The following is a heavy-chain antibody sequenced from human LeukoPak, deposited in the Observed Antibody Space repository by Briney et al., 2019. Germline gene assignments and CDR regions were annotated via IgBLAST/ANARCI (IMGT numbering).Heavy chain of an antibody. Sequence: ASVKVSCKASGYTFTSYDINWVGQATGQGVEWMGWMNPNSGNTGYAQKFQGRVTMTRNTSISTAYMELSSLRSEDTAVYYCARVVPAATSYGNWFDPWGQGTLVTVSS. CDR3: ARVVPAATSYGNWFDP. CDR2: MNPNSGNT. D-gene: IGHD2-2*01. CDR1: GYTFTSYD. J-gene: IGHJ5*02. V-gene: IGHV1-8*01.